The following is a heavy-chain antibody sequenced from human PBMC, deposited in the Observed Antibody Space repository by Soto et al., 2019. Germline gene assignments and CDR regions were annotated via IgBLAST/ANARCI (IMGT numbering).Heavy chain of an antibody. CDR1: GGSITSSY. V-gene: IGHV4-59*01. CDR2: IYDTGISGYTPST. Sequence: SETLSLTCTVSGGSITSSYWSWIRRPPGKGLEWIAYIYDTGISGYTPSTSYNPSLKSRVTMSVDTSKSQFSLKLTSVTAADTAVCYCARGEDAFFYYGLDVWGQEITVTVSS. CDR3: ARGEDAFFYYGLDV. J-gene: IGHJ6*02.